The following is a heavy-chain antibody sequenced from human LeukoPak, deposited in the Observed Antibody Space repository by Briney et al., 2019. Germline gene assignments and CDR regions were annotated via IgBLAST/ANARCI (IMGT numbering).Heavy chain of an antibody. J-gene: IGHJ4*02. CDR2: ISYDGSNK. V-gene: IGHV3-30*03. D-gene: IGHD3-22*01. CDR3: ASSHYYDSSGYYYESYFDY. Sequence: GGSLRLSCAASGFTFSSYGMHWVRQAPGKGLEWVAVISYDGSNKYYADSVKGRFTISRDNSKTTLYLQMNSLRAEDTAVYYCASSHYYDSSGYYYESYFDYWGQGTLVTVSS. CDR1: GFTFSSYG.